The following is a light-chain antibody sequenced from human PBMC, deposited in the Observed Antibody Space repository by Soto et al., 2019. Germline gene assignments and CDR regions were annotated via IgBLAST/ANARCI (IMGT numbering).Light chain of an antibody. CDR1: QSVSNNY. CDR2: GAS. V-gene: IGKV3-20*01. J-gene: IGKJ4*01. Sequence: EIVLTQSPGTLSLSPGERATLSCRASQSVSNNYLAWYQQKPGQAPRLLIYGASSRAAGFPDRFSGSGSGTDFTLTISRLEPEDFAVYYCQQYSSVPPLTFGGGTKVDIK. CDR3: QQYSSVPPLT.